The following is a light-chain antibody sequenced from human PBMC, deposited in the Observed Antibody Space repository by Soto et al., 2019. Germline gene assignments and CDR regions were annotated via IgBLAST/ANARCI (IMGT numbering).Light chain of an antibody. Sequence: QSVLTQPPXASGSPGQSVTISCTGTTSDVGGYNYVSWYQQYPGEAPKLMIYEVSKRPSGVPDRFSGSKSGDTASLTVSGLQAEDEADYYCSSFAGSNIYVFGTGTKVTVL. J-gene: IGLJ1*01. CDR3: SSFAGSNIYV. CDR1: TSDVGGYNY. CDR2: EVS. V-gene: IGLV2-8*01.